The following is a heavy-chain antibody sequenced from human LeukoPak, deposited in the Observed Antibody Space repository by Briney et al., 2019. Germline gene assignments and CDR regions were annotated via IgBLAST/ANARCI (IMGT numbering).Heavy chain of an antibody. V-gene: IGHV3-48*01. D-gene: IGHD5-12*01. CDR3: AGQRSGYDFDH. Sequence: GGSLRLSCAASGFIFSSYSMNWVRQAPGKGLEWVSSISTTNTIYYRDSVKGRFTISRDNAKNLLYLQMNSLRAEDTAVYYCAGQRSGYDFDHWGQGTPVTVSS. CDR2: ISTTNTI. J-gene: IGHJ4*02. CDR1: GFIFSSYS.